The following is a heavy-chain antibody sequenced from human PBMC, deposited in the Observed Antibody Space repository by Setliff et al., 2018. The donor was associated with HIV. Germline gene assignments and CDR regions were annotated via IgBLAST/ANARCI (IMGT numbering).Heavy chain of an antibody. V-gene: IGHV5-10-1*01. Sequence: GESLKISCQGSGYSFTNYWINWVRQMPGKGLEWMGRVDPSDFYIKYSPSFQGHVTISADRSITTAYLQWSSLRASDTATYYCARQPRGYSYGDGVYLDYWGQGTPVTVSS. CDR2: VDPSDFYI. CDR3: ARQPRGYSYGDGVYLDY. CDR1: GYSFTNYW. J-gene: IGHJ4*02. D-gene: IGHD5-18*01.